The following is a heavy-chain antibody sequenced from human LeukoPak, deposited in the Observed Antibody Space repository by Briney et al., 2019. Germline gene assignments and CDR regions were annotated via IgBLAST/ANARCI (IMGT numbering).Heavy chain of an antibody. V-gene: IGHV5-51*01. CDR2: IYAGDSDT. CDR1: GYNFATYW. J-gene: IGHJ4*02. Sequence: TGESLKISCKGSGYNFATYWIGWVRQMSGKGLEWMGTIYAGDSDTKYSPSFQGQVTISVDKSISTAYLQWSSLKASDTAMYFCARLISPRGSTDYFSPGLDYWGQGTLVTVSS. CDR3: ARLISPRGSTDYFSPGLDY. D-gene: IGHD3-22*01.